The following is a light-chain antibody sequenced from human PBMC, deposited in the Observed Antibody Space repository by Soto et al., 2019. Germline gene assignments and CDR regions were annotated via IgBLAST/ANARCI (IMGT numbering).Light chain of an antibody. CDR1: QSVSRSY. Sequence: EIALRQIPGTLSLSPGDRATLSCRASQSVSRSYLGWYQQKPGQAPRLLMYGASIRAAGVPDRFSGSGSGTEFTLTISRLEPEDFTVYYCHHYETFGQGTKVDIK. CDR3: HHYET. CDR2: GAS. V-gene: IGKV3-20*01. J-gene: IGKJ1*01.